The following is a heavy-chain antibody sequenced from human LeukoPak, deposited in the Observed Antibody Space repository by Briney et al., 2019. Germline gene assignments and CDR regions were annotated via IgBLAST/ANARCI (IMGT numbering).Heavy chain of an antibody. D-gene: IGHD4-11*01. CDR3: AREWGGDYSYYYYYGMDV. J-gene: IGHJ6*02. CDR2: IIPILGIA. V-gene: IGHV1-69*04. Sequence: ASVKVSCKASGGTFNSYAISWVRQAPGQGLEWMGRIIPILGIANYAQKFQGRVTITADKSTSTAYMELSSLRSEDTAVYYCAREWGGDYSYYYYYGMDVWGQGTTVTVSS. CDR1: GGTFNSYA.